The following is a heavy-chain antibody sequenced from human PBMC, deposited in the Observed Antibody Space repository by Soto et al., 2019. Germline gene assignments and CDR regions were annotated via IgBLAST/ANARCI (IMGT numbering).Heavy chain of an antibody. J-gene: IGHJ5*02. CDR1: GGYISSGGYS. CDR2: IYHSGST. V-gene: IGHV4-30-2*01. CDR3: ARQASGYYYGWFDP. D-gene: IGHD3-22*01. Sequence: SETLSHTCAVSGGYISSGGYSWSWIRQPPGKGLEWIGYIYHSGSTYYNPSLKSRVTISVDRSKNQFSLKLSSVTAADTAVYYCARQASGYYYGWFDPWGQGTLVTVSS.